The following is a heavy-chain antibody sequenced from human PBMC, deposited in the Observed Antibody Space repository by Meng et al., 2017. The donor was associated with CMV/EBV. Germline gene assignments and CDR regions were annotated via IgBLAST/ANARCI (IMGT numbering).Heavy chain of an antibody. CDR2: INHSGST. CDR1: GGSFSGYY. J-gene: IGHJ6*02. V-gene: IGHV4-34*01. CDR3: AGMAARSITIFGVVSYYYYGMDV. D-gene: IGHD3-3*01. Sequence: SETLSLTCAVYGGSFSGYYWSWIRQPPWKGLEWIGEINHSGSTNYNPSLKSRVTISVDTSKNQFSLKLSSVTAADTAVYYCAGMAARSITIFGVVSYYYYGMDVWGQGTTVTVSS.